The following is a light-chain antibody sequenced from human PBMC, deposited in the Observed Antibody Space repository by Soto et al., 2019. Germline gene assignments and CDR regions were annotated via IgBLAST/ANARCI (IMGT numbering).Light chain of an antibody. Sequence: QSALTQPASVSGSPGQSITISCTGTSSDVGGYNYVSWYQQHPGKAPKLMIYEVSNRPSGVSNRFSGSKSGNTASLTISGLQAEDEADYYCSSSTSSDTLLFGGGTKLIVL. CDR2: EVS. CDR3: SSSTSSDTLL. CDR1: SSDVGGYNY. V-gene: IGLV2-14*01. J-gene: IGLJ2*01.